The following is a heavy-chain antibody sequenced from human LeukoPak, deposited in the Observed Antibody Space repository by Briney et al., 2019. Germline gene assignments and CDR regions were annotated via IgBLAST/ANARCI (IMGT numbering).Heavy chain of an antibody. Sequence: PSETLSLTCAVYGGSFSGYYWSWIRQPPGKGLEWIGEINHSGSTNYNPSLKSRVTISVDTSKNQFSLKLSSATAADTAVYYCARGRSYYDILTGYYPIATPFDYWGQGTLVTVSS. CDR1: GGSFSGYY. V-gene: IGHV4-34*01. J-gene: IGHJ4*02. CDR3: ARGRSYYDILTGYYPIATPFDY. CDR2: INHSGST. D-gene: IGHD3-9*01.